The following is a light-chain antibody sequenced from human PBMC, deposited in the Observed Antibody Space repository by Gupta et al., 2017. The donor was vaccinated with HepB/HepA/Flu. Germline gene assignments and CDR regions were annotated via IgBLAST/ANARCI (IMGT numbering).Light chain of an antibody. V-gene: IGKV3-15*01. CDR2: GAS. J-gene: IGKJ1*01. CDR1: QSVTTN. CDR3: QQYNNWPPWT. Sequence: EVVMTQSPATLSVSPGDGATLSCRASQSVTTNLAWYQQKPGQAPRLLIHGASTRASDIPARFSGSGSGTDFTLTISNLQPDDSSIYYCQQYNNWPPWTFGQGTKVEIK.